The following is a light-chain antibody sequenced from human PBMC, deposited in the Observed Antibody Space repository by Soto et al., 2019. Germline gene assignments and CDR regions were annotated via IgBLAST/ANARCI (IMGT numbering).Light chain of an antibody. CDR1: QRISNW. J-gene: IGKJ2*01. Sequence: DIQMTQSPSTLSASVGDRVTITCRASQRISNWLAWYQQRPGKAPKLLIYDASTLESWVPSRFSGSGSGTEFTFTISGLQPDDFAAYYSQQYRTYSYIFGQGTKLEIK. CDR2: DAS. CDR3: QQYRTYSYI. V-gene: IGKV1-5*01.